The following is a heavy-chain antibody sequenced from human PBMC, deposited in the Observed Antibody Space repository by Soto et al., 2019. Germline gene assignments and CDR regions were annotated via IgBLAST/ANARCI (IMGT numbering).Heavy chain of an antibody. V-gene: IGHV5-51*01. CDR2: IYPGDSDT. J-gene: IGHJ6*02. CDR1: GYSFTSYW. CDR3: ARLHRGYDSSGYYHDPYYYYYYGMDV. Sequence: PGESLKISCKGSGYSFTSYWIGWVRQMPGKGLEWMGIIYPGDSDTRYSPSFQGQVTISADKSISTAYLQWSSLKASDTAMYYCARLHRGYDSSGYYHDPYYYYYYGMDVWGQGTTVTVSS. D-gene: IGHD3-22*01.